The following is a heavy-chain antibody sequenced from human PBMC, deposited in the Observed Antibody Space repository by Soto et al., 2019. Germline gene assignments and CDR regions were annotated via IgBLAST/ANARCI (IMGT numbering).Heavy chain of an antibody. D-gene: IGHD1-7*01. CDR2: IYVTGAV. J-gene: IGHJ5*02. V-gene: IGHV4-31*03. Sequence: SETLSLTCCVSGAALNSGNYYWSWIRQVSGKGLEWIGHIYVTGAVDYNLSLRVGITISQDTSGRQFSLNPRLVTAEATAADYCARLRMAPKNYGWCYPWGRGTLVTVAS. CDR3: ARLRMAPKNYGWCYP. CDR1: GAALNSGNYY.